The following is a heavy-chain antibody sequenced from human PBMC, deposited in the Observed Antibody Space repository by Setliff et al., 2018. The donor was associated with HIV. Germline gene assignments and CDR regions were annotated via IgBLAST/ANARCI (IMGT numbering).Heavy chain of an antibody. D-gene: IGHD5-12*01. CDR2: ISGSSTTI. CDR1: GFPFSAYI. Sequence: GGSLRLSCAASGFPFSAYIMNWVRQAPGKGLEWISYISGSSTTIYYADSVKGRFIISRDNAKNSLYLQMNTVRAEDTAVYYCASGGGYLIDHWGQGMLVTVS. CDR3: ASGGGYLIDH. J-gene: IGHJ4*02. V-gene: IGHV3-48*04.